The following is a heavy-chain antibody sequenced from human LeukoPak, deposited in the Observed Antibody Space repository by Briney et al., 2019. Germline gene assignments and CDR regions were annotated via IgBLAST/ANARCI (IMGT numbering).Heavy chain of an antibody. V-gene: IGHV5-51*01. J-gene: IGHJ4*02. CDR1: GYSFSNYW. CDR3: ARLSDY. Sequence: GESLKISCKGSGYSFSNYWFGWVRQLPGKGLEWMGIIFPAASDTRYSPSFQGQVTISADKSISTAYLQWSSLKASDTAMYYCARLSDYWGQGTLVTVSS. CDR2: IFPAASDT.